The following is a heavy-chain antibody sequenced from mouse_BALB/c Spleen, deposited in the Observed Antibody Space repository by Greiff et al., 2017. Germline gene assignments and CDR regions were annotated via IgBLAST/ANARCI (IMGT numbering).Heavy chain of an antibody. D-gene: IGHD2-14*01. J-gene: IGHJ4*01. Sequence: QVHVKQSGAELVRPGTSVKISCKASGYTFTNYWLGWVKQRPGHGLEWIGDIYPGGGYTNYNEKFKGKATLTADTSSSTAYMQLSSLTSEDSAVYFCARYRYDRGGYYAMDYWGQGTPVTVSS. CDR1: GYTFTNYW. V-gene: IGHV1-63*02. CDR3: ARYRYDRGGYYAMDY. CDR2: IYPGGGYT.